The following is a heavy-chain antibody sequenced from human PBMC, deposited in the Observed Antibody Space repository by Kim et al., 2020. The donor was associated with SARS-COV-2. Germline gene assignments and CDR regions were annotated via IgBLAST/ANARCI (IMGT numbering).Heavy chain of an antibody. Sequence: GGSLRLSCTASGFTFSSYAMHWVRQAPGKGLEWVAVISYDGSNKYYADSVKGRFTISRDNSKNTLYLQMNSLRAEDTAVYYCARDRYSSSFQYYYYYYGMDVWGQGTTVTVSS. CDR3: ARDRYSSSFQYYYYYYGMDV. D-gene: IGHD6-6*01. J-gene: IGHJ6*02. V-gene: IGHV3-30-3*01. CDR2: ISYDGSNK. CDR1: GFTFSSYA.